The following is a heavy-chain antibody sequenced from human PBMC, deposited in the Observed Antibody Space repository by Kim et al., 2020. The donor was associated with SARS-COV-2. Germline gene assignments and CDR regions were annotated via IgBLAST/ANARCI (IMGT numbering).Heavy chain of an antibody. CDR3: ATNADRYCSGGSCYTLRYYYYGMDV. CDR2: IYYSGST. V-gene: IGHV4-39*01. D-gene: IGHD2-15*01. Sequence: SETLSLTCTVSGGPISSSSYYWGWIRQPPGKGLEWIGSIYYSGSTYYNPSLKSRVTISVDTSKNQFSLKLSSVTAADTAVYYCATNADRYCSGGSCYTLRYYYYGMDVWGQGTTVTVSS. CDR1: GGPISSSSYY. J-gene: IGHJ6*02.